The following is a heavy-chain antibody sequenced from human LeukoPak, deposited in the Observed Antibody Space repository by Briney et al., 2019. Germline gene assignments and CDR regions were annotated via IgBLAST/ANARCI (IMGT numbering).Heavy chain of an antibody. CDR1: GGSISSGGYY. J-gene: IGHJ5*02. CDR2: IYYSGST. CDR3: ARDYRSYNWFDP. Sequence: SETLSLTCTVSGGSISSGGYYWSWIRQHPGKGLEWIGYIYYSGSTYYNPSLKSRVTISVDTPKNQFSLKLSSVTAADTAVYYCARDYRSYNWFDPWGQGTLVTVSS. V-gene: IGHV4-31*03. D-gene: IGHD1-26*01.